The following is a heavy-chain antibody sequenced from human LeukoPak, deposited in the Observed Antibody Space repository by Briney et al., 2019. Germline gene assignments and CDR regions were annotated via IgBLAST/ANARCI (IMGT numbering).Heavy chain of an antibody. V-gene: IGHV3-21*01. CDR2: INNVGSHI. D-gene: IGHD3-10*01. CDR3: ARDRGYGMDV. J-gene: IGHJ6*02. Sequence: GGSWGLSWEASGSTFSTSAMTWVRQAPGKELEWVSSINNVGSHIYYAGSVRGRFTISRDNAKNSLYLQMSSLRAEDTAVYYCARDRGYGMDVWGQGTTVTVSS. CDR1: GSTFSTSA.